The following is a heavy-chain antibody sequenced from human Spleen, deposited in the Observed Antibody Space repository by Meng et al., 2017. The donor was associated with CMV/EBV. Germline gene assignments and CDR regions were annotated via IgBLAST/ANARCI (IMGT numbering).Heavy chain of an antibody. J-gene: IGHJ4*02. D-gene: IGHD3-10*02. V-gene: IGHV3-30*04. CDR1: GFAFIDYS. Sequence: GFAFIDYSLPWVRQAPGKGLEWVALISSDGSKKSYADSVKGRFIVSRDNSKNTVYLQMSSLRADDTAVYFCARDMFAWAVPSIPLEYWGQGTLVTVSS. CDR3: ARDMFAWAVPSIPLEY. CDR2: ISSDGSKK.